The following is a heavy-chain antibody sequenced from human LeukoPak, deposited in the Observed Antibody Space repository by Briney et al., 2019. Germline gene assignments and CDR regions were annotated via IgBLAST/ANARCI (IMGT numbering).Heavy chain of an antibody. D-gene: IGHD4-17*01. Sequence: GGSLRLSCAASGFTFSSYAMSWVRQAPGEGLEWVSAISGSGGSTYYADSVKGRFTISRDNSRNTLYLQMNSLRAEDTAVYYCAKQDYGDYEPHIDYWGQGTLVTVSS. CDR3: AKQDYGDYEPHIDY. V-gene: IGHV3-23*01. J-gene: IGHJ4*02. CDR2: ISGSGGST. CDR1: GFTFSSYA.